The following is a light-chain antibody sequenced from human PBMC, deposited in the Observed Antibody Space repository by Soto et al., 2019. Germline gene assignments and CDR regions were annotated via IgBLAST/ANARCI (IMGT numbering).Light chain of an antibody. Sequence: EIVMTQSSATLSVSPGERATLSCRASQSVSSNLAWYQQKPGQAPELLIYGASTRATGIPARFSGSGSGTEFTLTISSLQSEDFAVYYCQQYNNWPRTFGQGTKV. J-gene: IGKJ1*01. CDR1: QSVSSN. V-gene: IGKV3-15*01. CDR3: QQYNNWPRT. CDR2: GAS.